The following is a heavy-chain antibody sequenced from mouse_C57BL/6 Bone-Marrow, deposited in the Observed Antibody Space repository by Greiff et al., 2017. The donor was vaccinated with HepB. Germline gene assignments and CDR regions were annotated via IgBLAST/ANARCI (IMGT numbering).Heavy chain of an antibody. CDR2: IDPSDSYT. J-gene: IGHJ1*03. D-gene: IGHD1-1*01. Sequence: QVQLQQPGAELVKPGASVKLSCKASGYTFTSYWMQWVKQRPGQGLEWIGEIDPSDSYTNYNQKFKGKATLTVDTSSSTAYMPLSSLTSEDSAVYYCATYYGSPWYFDVWGTGTTVTVSS. CDR1: GYTFTSYW. CDR3: ATYYGSPWYFDV. V-gene: IGHV1-50*01.